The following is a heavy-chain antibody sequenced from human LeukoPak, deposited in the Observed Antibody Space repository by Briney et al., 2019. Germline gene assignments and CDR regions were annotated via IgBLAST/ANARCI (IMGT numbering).Heavy chain of an antibody. CDR1: GGSFSGYY. CDR3: ARKCSSTSCYNY. CDR2: INHSGST. Sequence: SETLSLTCAVYGGSFSGYYWSWIRQRPGKGLEWIGEINHSGSTNYNPSLKSRVTISVDTSKNQFSLKLSSVTAADTAVYYCARKCSSTSCYNYWGQGTLVTVSS. J-gene: IGHJ4*02. V-gene: IGHV4-34*01. D-gene: IGHD2-2*01.